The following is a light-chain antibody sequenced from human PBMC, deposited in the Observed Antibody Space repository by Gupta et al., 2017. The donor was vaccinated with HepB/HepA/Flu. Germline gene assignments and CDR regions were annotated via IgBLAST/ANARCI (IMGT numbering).Light chain of an antibody. V-gene: IGKV1-17*01. CDR1: QGIRND. CDR3: RQQTSSPWT. J-gene: IGKJ1*01. CDR2: AAS. Sequence: DIQMTQSPSSLSASVGDRVTITCRASQGIRNDLGWYQHKPGKAPKRLIYAASSLQSGVPSRTSGRGSGTELSLTISSLQPQNFATSYSRQQTSSPWTSGQGTKVEIK.